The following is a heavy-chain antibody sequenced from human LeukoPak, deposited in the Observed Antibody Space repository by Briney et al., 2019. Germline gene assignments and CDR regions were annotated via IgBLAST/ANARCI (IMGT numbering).Heavy chain of an antibody. J-gene: IGHJ3*02. Sequence: GGSLRLSCAASGFTFSSYGMHWVRQAPGRGLEWVTSITSSGNYIYYADSLKGRFTISRDNAKSSMSLQMNSLRAEDTAVYYCARDRSSYYTSSGYFDAFDIWGQGTVVTVSS. CDR2: ITSSGNYI. CDR1: GFTFSSYG. D-gene: IGHD3-22*01. V-gene: IGHV3-21*01. CDR3: ARDRSSYYTSSGYFDAFDI.